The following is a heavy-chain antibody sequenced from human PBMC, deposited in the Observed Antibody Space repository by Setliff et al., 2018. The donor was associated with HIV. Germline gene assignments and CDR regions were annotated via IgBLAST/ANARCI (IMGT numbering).Heavy chain of an antibody. Sequence: GASVKVSCKASGYTFTGYYMHWVRQAPGQGLEWMGWINPNGGGTKYAQKFQGWVTMTRDTSISTAYMELSRLRSDDTAVYYCARARGYSYGGFDYYGMDVWGQGTTVTVSS. CDR3: ARARGYSYGGFDYYGMDV. J-gene: IGHJ6*02. CDR1: GYTFTGYY. CDR2: INPNGGGT. D-gene: IGHD5-18*01. V-gene: IGHV1-2*04.